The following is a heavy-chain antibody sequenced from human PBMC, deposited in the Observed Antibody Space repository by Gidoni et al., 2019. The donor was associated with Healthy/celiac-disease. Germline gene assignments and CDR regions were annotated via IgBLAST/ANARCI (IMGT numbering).Heavy chain of an antibody. CDR3: ARDRAAAADAFDY. CDR1: GFNFSSYS. CDR2: ISSSSSTI. D-gene: IGHD6-13*01. V-gene: IGHV3-48*01. Sequence: EVQLVESGGGLVQPGGSLRPPCAASGFNFSSYSMNWVRQGPGKGLEWVSYISSSSSTIYYADSVKGRFTISRDNAKNSLYLQMNSLRAEDMAVYYCARDRAAAADAFDYWGQGTLVTVSS. J-gene: IGHJ4*02.